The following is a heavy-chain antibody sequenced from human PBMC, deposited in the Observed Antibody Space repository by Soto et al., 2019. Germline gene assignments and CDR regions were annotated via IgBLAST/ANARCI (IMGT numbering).Heavy chain of an antibody. D-gene: IGHD5-12*01. CDR3: AREGSYSAYNFAHGIQLWSFDF. CDR1: GGSISSYY. Sequence: SETLSLTCTVSGGSISSYYWSWVRQPAGKGLEWIGRIFSSGSTSFNPSLESRVAMSVDTSKNHFSLNLSSVTAADMAVYYCAREGSYSAYNFAHGIQLWSFDFWGQGALVTVSS. CDR2: IFSSGST. J-gene: IGHJ4*02. V-gene: IGHV4-4*07.